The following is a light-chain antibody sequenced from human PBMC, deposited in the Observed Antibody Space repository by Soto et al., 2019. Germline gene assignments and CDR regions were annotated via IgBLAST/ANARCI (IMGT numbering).Light chain of an antibody. Sequence: EIVLTQSSGTPSLSPGERATLSCRASQSVSSSYLAWYQQKPGQAPRLLIYGASSRATGIPDRFSGSGSGTDFTLTISRLEPEDFAVYYCQQYGSSPNTFGQGTKLEIK. J-gene: IGKJ2*01. CDR2: GAS. CDR3: QQYGSSPNT. CDR1: QSVSSSY. V-gene: IGKV3-20*01.